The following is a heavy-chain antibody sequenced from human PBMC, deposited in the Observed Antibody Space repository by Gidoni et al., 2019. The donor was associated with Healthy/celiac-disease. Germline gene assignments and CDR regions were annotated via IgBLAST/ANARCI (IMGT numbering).Heavy chain of an antibody. CDR2: ISYDGSNK. Sequence: QVRLVESGGGVVQPGRSLRLSCAASGFPFSSYAMHWVRQAPGKGLEWVAVISYDGSNKYYADSVKGRFTISRDNSKNTLYLQMNSLRAEDTAVYYCATEGYDSSGYYYVFNYWGQGTLVTVSS. CDR1: GFPFSSYA. V-gene: IGHV3-30-3*01. D-gene: IGHD3-22*01. J-gene: IGHJ4*02. CDR3: ATEGYDSSGYYYVFNY.